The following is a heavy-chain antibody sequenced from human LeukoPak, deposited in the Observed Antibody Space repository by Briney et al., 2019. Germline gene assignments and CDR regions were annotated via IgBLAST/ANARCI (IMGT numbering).Heavy chain of an antibody. CDR3: ARDLSIVVVIAFDY. Sequence: ASVKVSCKASGYTFTSYGISWVRQAPGQGLEWMGWINPNSGGTNYAQKFQGRVTMTRDTSISTAYMELSRLRSDDTAVYYCARDLSIVVVIAFDYWGQGTLVTVSS. V-gene: IGHV1-2*02. D-gene: IGHD3-22*01. J-gene: IGHJ4*02. CDR2: INPNSGGT. CDR1: GYTFTSYG.